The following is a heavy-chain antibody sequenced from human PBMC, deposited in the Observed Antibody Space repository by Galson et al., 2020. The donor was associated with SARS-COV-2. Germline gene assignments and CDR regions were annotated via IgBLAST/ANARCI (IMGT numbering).Heavy chain of an antibody. V-gene: IGHV4-38-2*01. CDR1: GYSISSDYS. D-gene: IGHD3-16*01. Sequence: SETLSLTCAVSGYSISSDYSWGWIRQPPGKGLEWIGSMDQRGSTYYNPSLQSRVALSVDTSKNQFSLTVSSVTAADTAVYYCVRHDYGDYNYFNMDVWGQGTTVTVSS. CDR3: VRHDYGDYNYFNMDV. J-gene: IGHJ6*02. CDR2: MDQRGST.